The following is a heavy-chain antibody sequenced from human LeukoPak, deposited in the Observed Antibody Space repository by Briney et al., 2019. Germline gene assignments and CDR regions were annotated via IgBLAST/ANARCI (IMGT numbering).Heavy chain of an antibody. CDR3: ARDRPVVGAIDF. CDR2: ISGDRSTI. J-gene: IGHJ4*02. Sequence: PGGSLRLSCGASGYTFSDYAMLWVRQAPGKGLEWISFISGDRSTIFLADSVRGRFITSRDNAQNSLYLQMNSLRAEDTAVCYCARDRPVVGAIDFWGQGTLVTVSS. V-gene: IGHV3-48*04. D-gene: IGHD1-26*01. CDR1: GYTFSDYA.